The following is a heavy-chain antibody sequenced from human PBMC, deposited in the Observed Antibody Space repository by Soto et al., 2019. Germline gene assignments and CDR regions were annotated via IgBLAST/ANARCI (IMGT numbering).Heavy chain of an antibody. V-gene: IGHV1-8*01. CDR3: ASSLAADGIYYYYGMDV. D-gene: IGHD6-13*01. CDR1: GYTFTSYD. CDR2: MNPNSGNT. Sequence: ASVKVSCKASGYTFTSYDINWVRQATGQGLEWMGWMNPNSGNTGYAQKFQGRVTMTRNTSISTAYMELSSLRSEDTAVYYCASSLAADGIYYYYGMDVWGQGTRVTVSS. J-gene: IGHJ6*02.